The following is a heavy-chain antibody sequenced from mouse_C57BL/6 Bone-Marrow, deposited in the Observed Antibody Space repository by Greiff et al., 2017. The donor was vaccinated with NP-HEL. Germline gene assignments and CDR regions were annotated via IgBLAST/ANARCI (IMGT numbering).Heavy chain of an antibody. Sequence: EVKLVESGPGLVKPSQSLSLTCSVTGYSITSGYYWNWIRQFPGNKLEWMGYISYDGSNNYNPSLKNRISITRDTSKNQFFLKLNSVTTEDTATYYCASGQLRPAWFAYWGQGTLVTVSA. CDR2: ISYDGSN. J-gene: IGHJ3*01. V-gene: IGHV3-6*01. D-gene: IGHD3-2*02. CDR3: ASGQLRPAWFAY. CDR1: GYSITSGYY.